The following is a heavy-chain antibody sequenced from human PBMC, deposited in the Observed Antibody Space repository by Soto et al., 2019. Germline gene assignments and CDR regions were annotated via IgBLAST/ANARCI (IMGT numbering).Heavy chain of an antibody. V-gene: IGHV4-30-4*01. D-gene: IGHD6-13*01. CDR3: ASSTAISIAAVRWFDP. CDR2: IYYSGST. CDR1: GGSISSGDYY. J-gene: IGHJ5*02. Sequence: PSETLSPTCTVSGGSISSGDYYWSWIRQPPGKGLEWIGYIYYSGSTYYNPSLKSRVTISVDTSKNQFSLKLSSVTAAGTAVYYCASSTAISIAAVRWFDPWGQGTLVTVSS.